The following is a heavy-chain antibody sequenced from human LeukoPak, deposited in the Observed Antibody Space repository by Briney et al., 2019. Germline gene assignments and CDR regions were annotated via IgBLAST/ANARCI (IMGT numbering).Heavy chain of an antibody. J-gene: IGHJ4*02. CDR3: AKGYGITGTMPTY. D-gene: IGHD1-7*01. Sequence: GRSLRLSCAASGFTFSSYGLHWVRQAPGKGLEWVAFMYYDGTNKFYAGSVKGRFAISRDNSKNTLYLQMNSLRAEDTAVYYCAKGYGITGTMPTYWGQGTLDTVSS. V-gene: IGHV3-33*06. CDR2: MYYDGTNK. CDR1: GFTFSSYG.